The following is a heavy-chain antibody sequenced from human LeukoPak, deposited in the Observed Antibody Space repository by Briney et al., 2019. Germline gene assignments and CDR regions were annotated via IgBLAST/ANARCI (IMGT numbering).Heavy chain of an antibody. CDR1: GYTFTSYG. J-gene: IGHJ4*02. Sequence: ASVKVSCEASGYTFTSYGISWVRQAPGQGLEWMGWISAYNGNTNYAQKLQGRVTMTTDTSTSTAYMELRSLRSDDTAVYYCASSVYYDSSGYYPVYWGQGTLVTVSS. CDR3: ASSVYYDSSGYYPVY. D-gene: IGHD3-22*01. V-gene: IGHV1-18*01. CDR2: ISAYNGNT.